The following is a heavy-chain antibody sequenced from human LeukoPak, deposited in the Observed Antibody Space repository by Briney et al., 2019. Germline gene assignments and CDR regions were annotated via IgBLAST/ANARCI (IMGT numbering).Heavy chain of an antibody. CDR1: GGSISSSSYY. CDR3: ARHSAPRTYYYDSSGYYYIDY. J-gene: IGHJ4*02. V-gene: IGHV4-39*01. Sequence: SETLSLTCTVSGGSISSSSYYWGWIRQPPGKGLEWIGSIYYSGSTYYNPSLKSRVTISVDTSKNQFSLKLSSVTAADTAVYYCARHSAPRTYYYDSSGYYYIDYWGQGTLVTVSS. CDR2: IYYSGST. D-gene: IGHD3-22*01.